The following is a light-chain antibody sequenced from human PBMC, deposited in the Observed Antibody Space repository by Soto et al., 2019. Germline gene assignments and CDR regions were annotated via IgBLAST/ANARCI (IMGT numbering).Light chain of an antibody. V-gene: IGLV1-40*01. J-gene: IGLJ3*02. CDR1: SSNIGAGYN. CDR3: QSYDSSLSGWL. Sequence: QSVLTQPPSVSGAPGQRVTISCTGSSSNIGAGYNVHWYQQVPGTAPKLLIYGDSNRPSGVPDRFSGSKSGISASLAITGLQAEDEADYYCQSYDSSLSGWLFGGGTKLTVL. CDR2: GDS.